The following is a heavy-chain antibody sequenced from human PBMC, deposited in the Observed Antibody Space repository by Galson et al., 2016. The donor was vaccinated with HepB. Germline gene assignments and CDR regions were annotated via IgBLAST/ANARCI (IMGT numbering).Heavy chain of an antibody. CDR3: AKISSSPDIHTDGSVYSHFRVMDV. V-gene: IGHV5-51*01. J-gene: IGHJ6*02. CDR2: FHPADSDT. CDR1: GYRFTCYW. D-gene: IGHD2-15*01. Sequence: QSGAEVKKPGESLKISCKGSGYRFTCYWIAWVRQMPGKGLEWMGIFHPADSDTIYSPSFEGQVTFSADKSINTAYLQWGSLKASDTAMYYCAKISSSPDIHTDGSVYSHFRVMDVGGQGTTVIFAS.